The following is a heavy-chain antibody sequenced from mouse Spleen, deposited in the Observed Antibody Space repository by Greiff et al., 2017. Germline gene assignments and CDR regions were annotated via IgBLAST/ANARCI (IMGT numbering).Heavy chain of an antibody. D-gene: IGHD4-1*02. V-gene: IGHV5-9*04. CDR2: ISSGGGNT. J-gene: IGHJ4*01. Sequence: EVQLVESGAGLVKPGGSLKLSCAASGFTFSSYTMSWVRQTPAKRLEWVATISSGGGNTYYPDSVKGRFTISRDNARNTLYLQMSNLRSEDTARYYFSSQLSNYAMDYWGQGTSVTVSS. CDR3: SSQLSNYAMDY. CDR1: GFTFSSYT.